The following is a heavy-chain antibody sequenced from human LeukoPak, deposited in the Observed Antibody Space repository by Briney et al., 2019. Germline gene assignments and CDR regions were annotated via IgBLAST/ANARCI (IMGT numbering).Heavy chain of an antibody. Sequence: PGGSLRLSCAASRLTFSNYAMPWVRQAPGKGLEWVSSITGSGAGTYYADSVKGRFSTSRDNSQNTLFLHMNSLGAVDTAVYFCSKDPNGDDVGVFDMWGPGRMVTVSS. D-gene: IGHD4-17*01. CDR1: RLTFSNYA. V-gene: IGHV3-23*01. CDR2: ITGSGAGT. CDR3: SKDPNGDDVGVFDM. J-gene: IGHJ3*02.